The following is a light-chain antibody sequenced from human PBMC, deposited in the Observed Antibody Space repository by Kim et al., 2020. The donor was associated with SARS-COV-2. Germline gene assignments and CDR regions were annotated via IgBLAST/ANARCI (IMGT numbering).Light chain of an antibody. J-gene: IGLJ3*02. V-gene: IGLV3-21*04. CDR1: NIGSKN. CDR3: QVWDSSSEHWV. Sequence: SYELTQPPSVSVAPGQTARITCGGNNIGSKNVHWYQQKPGQAPVLVIYYDSNRPSGIPERFSGSNSGNTATLTISRVEAVDEADYYCQVWDSSSEHWVFG. CDR2: YDS.